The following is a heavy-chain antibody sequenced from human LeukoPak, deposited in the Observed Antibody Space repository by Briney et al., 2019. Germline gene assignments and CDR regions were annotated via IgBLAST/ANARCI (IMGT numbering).Heavy chain of an antibody. V-gene: IGHV4-30-2*01. D-gene: IGHD2-2*01. CDR1: GGSISSGGYS. J-gene: IGHJ5*02. CDR3: ARGPRGGYCSSTRCPRWFDP. Sequence: SETLSLTCAVSGGSISSGGYSWSWIRQPPGKGLEWIGYIYHSGSTYYNPSLKSRVTISVDRSKNQFSLKLSSVTAADTAVYYCARGPRGGYCSSTRCPRWFDPWGQGTLVTVSS. CDR2: IYHSGST.